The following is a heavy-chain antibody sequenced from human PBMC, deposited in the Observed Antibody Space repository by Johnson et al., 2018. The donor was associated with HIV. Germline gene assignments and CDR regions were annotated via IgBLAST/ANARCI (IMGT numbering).Heavy chain of an antibody. CDR1: GFTFDDYG. Sequence: VQLVESGGVVVQPGRSLRLSCAASGFTFDDYGMSWVRQAPGKGLEWVSGINWNGGSTGYSDSVKGRFTISRENAKNSFYLQMNSLRAGDTAVYYCARTPSTYYYDSRGYVDAFDMWGQGTMVTVSS. V-gene: IGHV3-20*04. D-gene: IGHD3-22*01. CDR2: INWNGGST. CDR3: ARTPSTYYYDSRGYVDAFDM. J-gene: IGHJ3*02.